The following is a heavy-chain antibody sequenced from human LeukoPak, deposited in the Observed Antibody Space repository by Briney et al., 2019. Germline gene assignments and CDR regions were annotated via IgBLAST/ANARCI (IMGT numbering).Heavy chain of an antibody. CDR1: GGSISSYY. D-gene: IGHD4-11*01. J-gene: IGHJ6*03. V-gene: IGHV4-59*01. CDR3: ARTTVTTRDYCYYMDV. CDR2: IYYSGST. Sequence: SETLSLTCTVSGGSISSYYWSWIRQPPGKGLEWIGYIYYSGSTNYNPSLKSRVTISVDTSKNQFSLKLSSVTAADTAVYYCARTTVTTRDYCYYMDVWGKRTTVTVSS.